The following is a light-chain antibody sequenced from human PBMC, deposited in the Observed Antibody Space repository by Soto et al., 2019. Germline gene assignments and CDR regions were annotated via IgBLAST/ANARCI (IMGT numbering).Light chain of an antibody. CDR3: QQYDTSPRT. CDR2: AAS. V-gene: IGKV3-20*01. J-gene: IGKJ1*01. Sequence: EIVLTQSACTLSLSPGERATLSCRASQSLRSSYLAWYQQKPGQAPRILIYAASSRATGIPDRFSGSGSETDFNLTISRLEPEDSAVYYCQQYDTSPRTFGQGTKVDIK. CDR1: QSLRSSY.